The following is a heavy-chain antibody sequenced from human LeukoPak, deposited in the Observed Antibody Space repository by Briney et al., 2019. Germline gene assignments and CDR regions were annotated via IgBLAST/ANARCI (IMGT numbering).Heavy chain of an antibody. J-gene: IGHJ4*02. CDR1: GFTFSSYA. CDR3: AKAKLGYCSSTSCPGDPFDY. V-gene: IGHV3-23*01. Sequence: GGSLRLSCAASGFTFSSYAMSWVRQAPGKGLEWVPAISGSGGSTYYADSVKGRFTISRDNSKNTLYLQMNSLRAEDTAVYYCAKAKLGYCSSTSCPGDPFDYWGQGTLVTVSS. D-gene: IGHD2-2*01. CDR2: ISGSGGST.